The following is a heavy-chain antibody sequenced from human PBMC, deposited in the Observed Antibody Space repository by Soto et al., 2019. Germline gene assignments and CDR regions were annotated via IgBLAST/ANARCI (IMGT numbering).Heavy chain of an antibody. CDR3: APIIYSSGWSFDY. V-gene: IGHV1-69*02. CDR1: GGTFSSYT. D-gene: IGHD6-19*01. Sequence: QVQLMQSGAEVKKPGSSVKVSCKASGGTFSSYTISWVRQAPGQGLEWMGRIIPILGIANYAQKFQGRVTITADKSTSTAYMELSSLRSEDTAVYYCAPIIYSSGWSFDYWGQGTLVTVSS. CDR2: IIPILGIA. J-gene: IGHJ4*02.